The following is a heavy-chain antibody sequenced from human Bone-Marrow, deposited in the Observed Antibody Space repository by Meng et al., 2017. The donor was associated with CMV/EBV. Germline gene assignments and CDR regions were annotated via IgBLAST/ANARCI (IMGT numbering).Heavy chain of an antibody. CDR1: GGTFSSYA. J-gene: IGHJ6*02. CDR2: IIPIFGTA. V-gene: IGHV1-69*05. D-gene: IGHD3-16*01. Sequence: SVKVSCKASGGTFSSYAISWVRQAPGQGLEWMGGIIPIFGTANYAQKFQGRVTITTDESTSTAYMELSSLRSEDTAVYYCASSPTPEPLLRLPDRYYYYGMDVWGQGTTVTFSS. CDR3: ASSPTPEPLLRLPDRYYYYGMDV.